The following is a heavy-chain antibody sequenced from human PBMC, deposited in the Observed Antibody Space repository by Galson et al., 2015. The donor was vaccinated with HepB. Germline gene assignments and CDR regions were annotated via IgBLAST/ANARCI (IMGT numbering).Heavy chain of an antibody. CDR1: GYTLTELS. CDR2: FDPEDGET. V-gene: IGHV1-24*01. J-gene: IGHJ4*02. Sequence: SVKVSCKVSGYTLTELSMHWVRQAPGKGLEWMGGFDPEDGETIYAQKFQGRVTMTEDTSTDTVYMELSSLRSEDTAVYYCATDPTMVRGVITRTDRSRFDYWGQGTLVTVSS. D-gene: IGHD3-10*01. CDR3: ATDPTMVRGVITRTDRSRFDY.